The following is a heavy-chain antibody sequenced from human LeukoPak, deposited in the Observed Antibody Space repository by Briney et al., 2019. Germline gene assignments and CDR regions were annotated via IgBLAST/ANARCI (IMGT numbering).Heavy chain of an antibody. Sequence: GGSLRLSCAASGFTVSNKYMSWVRQAPGKGLEWVSVIYGGGSTSYADSVKGRFTISRDNSKNMLYLQMNRLRADDTAVYYCARDRSHGNYYMVVWGKGTTVTVSS. CDR1: GFTVSNKY. D-gene: IGHD1-1*01. V-gene: IGHV3-53*01. J-gene: IGHJ6*03. CDR2: IYGGGST. CDR3: ARDRSHGNYYMVV.